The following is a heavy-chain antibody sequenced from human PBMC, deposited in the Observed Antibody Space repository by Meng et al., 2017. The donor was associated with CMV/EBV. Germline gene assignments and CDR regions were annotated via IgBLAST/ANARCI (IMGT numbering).Heavy chain of an antibody. CDR2: MNPNSGNT. D-gene: IGHD2-2*01. CDR1: YTFTSYD. Sequence: YTFTSYDINWVRQATGQGLEWMGWMNPNSGNTGYAQKFQGRVTMTRNTSISTAYMELSSLRSEDTAVYYCARNPVVPAAMAHIPTENWFDPWGQGTLVT. CDR3: ARNPVVPAAMAHIPTENWFDP. J-gene: IGHJ5*02. V-gene: IGHV1-8*01.